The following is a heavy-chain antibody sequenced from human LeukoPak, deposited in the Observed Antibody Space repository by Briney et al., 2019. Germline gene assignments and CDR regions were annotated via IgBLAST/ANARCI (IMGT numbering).Heavy chain of an antibody. CDR1: GFTFSSYG. CDR3: ARDRVGATFYGMDV. V-gene: IGHV3-33*01. J-gene: IGHJ6*02. Sequence: AGGSLRLSCAASGFTFSSYGMHWVRQAPGKGLEWVAVIWYDGSNKYYADSVKGRFTISRDSSKNTLYLQMNSLRAEDTAVYYCARDRVGATFYGMDVWGQGTTVTVSS. D-gene: IGHD1-26*01. CDR2: IWYDGSNK.